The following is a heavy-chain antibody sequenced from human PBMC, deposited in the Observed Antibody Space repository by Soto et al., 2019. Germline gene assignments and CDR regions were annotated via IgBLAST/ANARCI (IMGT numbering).Heavy chain of an antibody. CDR2: IYPGDSDT. V-gene: IGHV5-51*01. CDR3: SRGFYANTSYPRFDF. Sequence: PGESVKISCKGSGYSFTSYWIGWVRQMPGKGLEWMGIIYPGDSDTRYSPSFQGQVTIPADKSISTAYLQWSSLKTEDTATYYCSRGFYANTSYPRFDFWGQGTLVTVSS. D-gene: IGHD2-21*01. J-gene: IGHJ4*02. CDR1: GYSFTSYW.